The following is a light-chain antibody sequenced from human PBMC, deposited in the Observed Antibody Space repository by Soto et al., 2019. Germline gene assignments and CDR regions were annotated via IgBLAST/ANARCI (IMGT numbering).Light chain of an antibody. V-gene: IGKV3-20*01. CDR2: DAS. J-gene: IGKJ1*01. CDR3: QQYGSSPRT. Sequence: EIVLTQSPGTLSLSPGERATLSCRASQSVSSYYLAWYQQKPGQAPRLLIYDASSRATGIPDRFSGSGSGKDFTLSICRLEPEDFAVYYCQQYGSSPRTFGQGTKVDIK. CDR1: QSVSSYY.